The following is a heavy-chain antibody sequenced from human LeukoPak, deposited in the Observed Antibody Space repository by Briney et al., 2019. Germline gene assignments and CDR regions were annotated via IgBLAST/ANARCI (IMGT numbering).Heavy chain of an antibody. Sequence: PGGSLRLSCAASGFTFSSYWMSWVRQPPGKGLEWIGEINHSGSTNYNPSLKSRVTISVDTSKNQFSLKVSSVTAADTAVYYCARVKDPGGYYYYYYMDIWGKGNTVTVSS. V-gene: IGHV4-34*01. CDR1: GFTFSSYW. CDR3: ARVKDPGGYYYYYYMDI. J-gene: IGHJ6*03. CDR2: INHSGST. D-gene: IGHD3-16*01.